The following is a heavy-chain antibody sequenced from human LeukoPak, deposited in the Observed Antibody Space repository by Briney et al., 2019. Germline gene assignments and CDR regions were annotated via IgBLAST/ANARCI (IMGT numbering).Heavy chain of an antibody. Sequence: GGSLTLSCAASGFTFSNYGMSWVRQAPGKGLEWVSGISGRGDPTYYADSVKGRFTISRDNSKNTLYLQMNSLRTEDTAVYYCAKDRLTLDAFDVWGQGTMVTVSS. CDR2: ISGRGDPT. V-gene: IGHV3-23*01. CDR1: GFTFSNYG. J-gene: IGHJ3*01. CDR3: AKDRLTLDAFDV.